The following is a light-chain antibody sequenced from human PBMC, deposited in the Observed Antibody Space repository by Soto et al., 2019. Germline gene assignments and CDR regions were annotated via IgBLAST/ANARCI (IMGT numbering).Light chain of an antibody. Sequence: QSALTQPASVSGSPGQSITISCTGTSSDIGAYNAVSWYQQHPGKAPKPMIYDVSNRPSGVSNRFSGSKSGNTASLTISGLQAEDEADYYCSSYTRSRTLVFGAGTKVTVL. V-gene: IGLV2-14*01. CDR1: SSDIGAYNA. J-gene: IGLJ1*01. CDR3: SSYTRSRTLV. CDR2: DVS.